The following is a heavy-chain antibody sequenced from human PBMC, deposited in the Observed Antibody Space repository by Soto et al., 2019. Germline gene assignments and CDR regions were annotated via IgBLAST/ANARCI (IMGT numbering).Heavy chain of an antibody. CDR3: ASRDPGTSVDY. D-gene: IGHD1-7*01. J-gene: IGHJ4*02. CDR1: GGSFTSNNW. Sequence: SETLSLTCAVSGGSFTSNNWWTWVRQPPGQGLEWIGEIYRTGSPNYNPSLKSRVTISLDKSENQFSLKVTSLTAADTAVYYCASRDPGTSVDYWGQGSLVTVSS. CDR2: IYRTGSP. V-gene: IGHV4-4*02.